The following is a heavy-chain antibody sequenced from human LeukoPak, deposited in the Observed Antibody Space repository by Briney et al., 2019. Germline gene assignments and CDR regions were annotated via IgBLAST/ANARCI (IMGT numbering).Heavy chain of an antibody. CDR1: GFTFSGYA. D-gene: IGHD2-15*01. CDR3: AKDRGSDCSGGRCRFDP. V-gene: IGHV3-23*01. J-gene: IGHJ5*02. CDR2: TSGSGGST. Sequence: GGSLRLSCAASGFTFSGYAMSWVRQAPGKGLEWVSSTSGSGGSTYYADSVKGRFTISRDNSKNTLYLQINSLRAEDTAVYYCAKDRGSDCSGGRCRFDPWGQGTLVTVSS.